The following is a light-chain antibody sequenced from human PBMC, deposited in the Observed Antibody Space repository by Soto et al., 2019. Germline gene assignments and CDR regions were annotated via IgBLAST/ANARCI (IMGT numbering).Light chain of an antibody. CDR3: CSYTGSSNYV. CDR1: SSDVGGYKY. V-gene: IGLV2-8*01. J-gene: IGLJ1*01. CDR2: AVN. Sequence: QSVLTQPPSASGSAGQSVTISCTGTSSDVGGYKYVSWYQQYPGKAPKLMIYAVNKRPSGVPDRFSGSKSGNTASLTVSGLQAEDEADYYCCSYTGSSNYVFGTGTKVTV.